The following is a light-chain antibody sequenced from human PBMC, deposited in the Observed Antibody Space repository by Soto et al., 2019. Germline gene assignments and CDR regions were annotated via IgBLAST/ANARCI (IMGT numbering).Light chain of an antibody. Sequence: QSVLTQPPSVSGAPGQRVTISCTGSSSNIGAGFDVHWYQHLPGTAPKLLIYGTSNRPSGVPDRFSGSKSGASASLAINGLQAEDESDYYCQSYDSSLSAWVFGGGTKLTVL. V-gene: IGLV1-40*01. CDR3: QSYDSSLSAWV. J-gene: IGLJ3*02. CDR1: SSNIGAGFD. CDR2: GTS.